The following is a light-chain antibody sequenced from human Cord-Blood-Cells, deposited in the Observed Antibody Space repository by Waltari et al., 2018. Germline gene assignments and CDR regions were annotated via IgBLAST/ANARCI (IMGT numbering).Light chain of an antibody. CDR3: QSYDSSLSGVV. Sequence: QSVLTQPPSVSGAPGQRVTLSCPGSSSNIGAGYDVHWYQQLPGTAPKPLIYGNSNRPSGVPDRFSGSKSGTSASLAITGLQAEDEADYYCQSYDSSLSGVVFGGGTKLTVL. CDR1: SSNIGAGYD. J-gene: IGLJ2*01. V-gene: IGLV1-40*01. CDR2: GNS.